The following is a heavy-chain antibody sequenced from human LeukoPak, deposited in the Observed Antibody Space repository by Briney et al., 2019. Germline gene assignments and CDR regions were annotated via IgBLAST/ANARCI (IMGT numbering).Heavy chain of an antibody. CDR3: AKGGYPYYYFDY. J-gene: IGHJ4*02. CDR2: ISGSGGST. Sequence: GGSLRLSCAASGFTFSSYAMSWVRQAPGKGLEWVSAISGSGGSTYYADSVKGRFTISRDNSKNTLYLQMSSLRAEDTAVYYCAKGGYPYYYFDYWGQGTLVTVSS. D-gene: IGHD5-18*01. CDR1: GFTFSSYA. V-gene: IGHV3-23*01.